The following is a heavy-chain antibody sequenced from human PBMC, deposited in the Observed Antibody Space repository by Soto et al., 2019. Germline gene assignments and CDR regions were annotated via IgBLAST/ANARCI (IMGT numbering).Heavy chain of an antibody. Sequence: GGSLRLSCAASGFTFSDSAMHWVRQASGKGLEWVGRIRNKGNNYATAYTASVKGRFTISRDDSKNTVHLQMNSLKIEDTAVYYCTSRRDWTAVDPLDYWGLGTLVTAPQ. CDR2: IRNKGNNYAT. V-gene: IGHV3-73*01. J-gene: IGHJ4*02. CDR1: GFTFSDSA. CDR3: TSRRDWTAVDPLDY. D-gene: IGHD5-18*01.